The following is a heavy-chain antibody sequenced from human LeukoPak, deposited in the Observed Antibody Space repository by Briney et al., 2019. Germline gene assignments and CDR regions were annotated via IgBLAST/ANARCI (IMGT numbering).Heavy chain of an antibody. V-gene: IGHV1-46*01. CDR2: INPSGGST. CDR3: AREPSGGYTYGLLLNY. Sequence: GASVNVSCTASGYTFTSYYMHWVRLAPGQGLEWMGIINPSGGSTSYAQKFQGRVTMTRDTSTTTVYMELSSLRSEDTAVYYCAREPSGGYTYGLLLNYWGQGTLVTVSS. CDR1: GYTFTSYY. J-gene: IGHJ4*02. D-gene: IGHD5-18*01.